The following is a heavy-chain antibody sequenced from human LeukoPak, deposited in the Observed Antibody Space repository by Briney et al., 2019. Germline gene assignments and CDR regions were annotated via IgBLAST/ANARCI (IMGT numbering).Heavy chain of an antibody. J-gene: IGHJ4*02. CDR2: INHSGST. CDR1: GGSFSGYY. CDR3: ARETPLIAVAGTFDY. Sequence: PSETLCLTCAVYGGSFSGYYWSWIRQPPGKGLEWIGEINHSGSTNYNPSLKSRVTISVDTSKNQFSLKLSSVTAADTAVYYCARETPLIAVAGTFDYWGQGTLVTVSS. V-gene: IGHV4-34*01. D-gene: IGHD6-19*01.